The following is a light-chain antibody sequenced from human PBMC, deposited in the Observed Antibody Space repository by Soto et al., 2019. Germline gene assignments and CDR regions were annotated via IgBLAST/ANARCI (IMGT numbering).Light chain of an antibody. CDR3: QQYGSSPRT. CDR2: DAS. Sequence: DIQMTQSPSSLSASLGDRVTITCRASQSISSWLAWYQQKPGKAPKLLIYDASSLESGVPSRFSGSGSGTEFTLTISSLQPDDFAVYYCQQYGSSPRTFGQGTKVDNK. J-gene: IGKJ1*01. V-gene: IGKV1-5*01. CDR1: QSISSW.